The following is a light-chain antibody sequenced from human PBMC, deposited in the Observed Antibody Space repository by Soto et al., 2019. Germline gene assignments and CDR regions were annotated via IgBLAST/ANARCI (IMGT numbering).Light chain of an antibody. Sequence: DIQMTQSPSTLSASLGDRVTITCRASRSISSWLAWYQQKPGKAPKLLIRKASTLESGVPSRFSGSASGTEFTLTISSLQPDDFATYYCQQYNSYRTFGQGTKVEI. J-gene: IGKJ1*01. CDR3: QQYNSYRT. CDR2: KAS. V-gene: IGKV1-5*03. CDR1: RSISSW.